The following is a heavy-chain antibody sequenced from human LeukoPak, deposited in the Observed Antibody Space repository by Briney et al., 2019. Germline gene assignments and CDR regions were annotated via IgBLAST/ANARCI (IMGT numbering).Heavy chain of an antibody. CDR1: GFTFSSNG. V-gene: IGHV3-33*01. CDR3: ARVAYCSSTSYYVLHY. Sequence: PGRSLRLSCAASGFTFSSNGMHCVRQAPGKGLEWVAVIWYDGSNKYYADSVKGRFTISRDNSKNTLYLQMNSLRAEDTAVYYCARVAYCSSTSYYVLHYWGQGTLVTVSS. J-gene: IGHJ4*02. D-gene: IGHD2-2*01. CDR2: IWYDGSNK.